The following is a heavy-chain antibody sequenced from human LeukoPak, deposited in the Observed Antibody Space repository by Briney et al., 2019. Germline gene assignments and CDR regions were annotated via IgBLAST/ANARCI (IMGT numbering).Heavy chain of an antibody. D-gene: IGHD5-18*01. CDR1: GGSISSIGYF. J-gene: IGHJ6*03. CDR2: IYDSGTK. CDR3: ARRVDTTRGYYYFYMDV. V-gene: IGHV4-39*02. Sequence: SETLSLTCSVSGGSISSIGYFWGWFRQSPGKGLEWIGTIYDSGTKYYNPSLKSRVTISVDTSKNHLSLRLSSVTAADTAVYYCARRVDTTRGYYYFYMDVWGKGTTVTVSS.